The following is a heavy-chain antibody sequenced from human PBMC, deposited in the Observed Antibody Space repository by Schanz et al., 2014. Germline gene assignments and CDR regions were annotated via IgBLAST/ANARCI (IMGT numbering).Heavy chain of an antibody. Sequence: EVQLVESGGGLVQPGGSLRLSCAASGFSVGNKYMNWVRQAPGKGLEWVSFIYIGGKTYYADSVKGRFTISRDNSKNTLYLQMNSLRAGDAAVYYCARGLIAAAGGAFDYWGQGTLVAVSA. J-gene: IGHJ4*02. CDR3: ARGLIAAAGGAFDY. D-gene: IGHD6-13*01. CDR1: GFSVGNKY. V-gene: IGHV3-53*01. CDR2: IYIGGKT.